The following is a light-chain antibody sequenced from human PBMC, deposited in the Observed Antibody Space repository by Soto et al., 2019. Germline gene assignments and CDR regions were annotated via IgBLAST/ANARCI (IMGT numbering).Light chain of an antibody. CDR3: KKSYSTPIN. Sequence: IQMTPSLSTLSASVGSSLHITFIASQFVSSFLGWYQQKPGKVPKILIFDVSILASGVPSRFSGSGSGTDFTLTIRSMQPEDFATYYCKKSYSTPINFGKGTQLEIK. J-gene: IGKJ5*01. V-gene: IGKV1-39*01. CDR1: QFVSSF. CDR2: DVS.